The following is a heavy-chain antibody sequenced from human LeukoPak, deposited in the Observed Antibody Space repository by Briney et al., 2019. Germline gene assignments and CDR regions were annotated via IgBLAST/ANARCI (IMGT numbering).Heavy chain of an antibody. CDR1: GYTFTSYD. CDR3: ARGDTMVRGAIPYYYYMDV. Sequence: ASVKVSCKVSGYTFTSYDINWVRQATGQRLEWMGWMNPNSGNTGYAQKFQGRVTMTRNTSISTAYMELSSLRSEDTAVYYCARGDTMVRGAIPYYYYMDVWGKGTTVTVSS. D-gene: IGHD3-10*01. V-gene: IGHV1-8*01. CDR2: MNPNSGNT. J-gene: IGHJ6*03.